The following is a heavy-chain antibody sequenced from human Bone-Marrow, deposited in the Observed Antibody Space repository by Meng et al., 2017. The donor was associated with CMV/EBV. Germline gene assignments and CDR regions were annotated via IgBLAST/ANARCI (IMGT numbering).Heavy chain of an antibody. J-gene: IGHJ3*02. Sequence: ASVKVSCKASGGTFKIYAINWVRQASGQGLEWMGGIIPVFGTANFAQKFQGRLTITTDESTSTAYMELSSLTSDDTAVYFCVRGVPYDAFDIWGQGTLVTVSS. CDR2: IIPVFGTA. D-gene: IGHD3-10*01. CDR3: VRGVPYDAFDI. CDR1: GGTFKIYA. V-gene: IGHV1-69*05.